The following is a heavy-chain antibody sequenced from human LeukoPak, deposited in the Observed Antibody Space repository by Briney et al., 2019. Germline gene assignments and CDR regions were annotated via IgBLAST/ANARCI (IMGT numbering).Heavy chain of an antibody. CDR2: ITNDGSST. Sequence: GGSLRLSCAASEFSFSSYAMSWVRQAPGKGLVWVSRITNDGSSTTYADSVKGRFTISRDISKNTLYQQMNSLRAEDTAVYYCAKRGSSGWFDYWGQGTLVTVSS. D-gene: IGHD6-19*01. V-gene: IGHV3-23*01. CDR1: EFSFSSYA. CDR3: AKRGSSGWFDY. J-gene: IGHJ4*02.